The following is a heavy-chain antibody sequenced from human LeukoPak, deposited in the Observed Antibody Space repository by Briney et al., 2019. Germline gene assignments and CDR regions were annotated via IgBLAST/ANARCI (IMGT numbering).Heavy chain of an antibody. Sequence: ASVKVSCKASGYTFTGYYMHWVRQAPGQGLEWMGWINPNSGGTNYAQKFQGRVTMTRDTSISTAYMELRSLRSDDTAVYYCARCGGVGNYYYYYMDVWGKGTTVTVSS. CDR3: ARCGGVGNYYYYYMDV. J-gene: IGHJ6*03. CDR1: GYTFTGYY. V-gene: IGHV1-2*02. CDR2: INPNSGGT. D-gene: IGHD2-21*01.